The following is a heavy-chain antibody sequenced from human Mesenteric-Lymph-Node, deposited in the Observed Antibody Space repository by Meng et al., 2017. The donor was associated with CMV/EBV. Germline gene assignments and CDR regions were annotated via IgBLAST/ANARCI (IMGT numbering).Heavy chain of an antibody. CDR2: IYSGGST. Sequence: GGSLRLSCAASGFTVSRNYMSWVRQAPGKGLEWVSVIYSGGSTYYADSVKGRFTISRDNSKNTLYLQMNSLRAEDTAVYYCATSRGKAGGYYYYYGMDVWGQGTTVTVSS. CDR1: GFTVSRNY. D-gene: IGHD3-16*01. J-gene: IGHJ6*02. CDR3: ATSRGKAGGYYYYYGMDV. V-gene: IGHV3-53*01.